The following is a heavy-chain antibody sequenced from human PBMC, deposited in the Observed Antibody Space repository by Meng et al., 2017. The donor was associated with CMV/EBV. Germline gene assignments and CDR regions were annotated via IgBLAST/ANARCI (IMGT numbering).Heavy chain of an antibody. J-gene: IGHJ4*02. CDR1: GGSFSGYY. CDR3: ARAWLFDY. D-gene: IGHD5-12*01. V-gene: IGHV4-34*01. Sequence: ESLKISCAVYGGSFSGYYWSWIRQPPGKGLEWIGEINHSGSTNYNPSLKSRVTISVDTSKNQFSLKLSSVTAADTAVYYCARAWLFDYWGQGTLVTVSS. CDR2: INHSGST.